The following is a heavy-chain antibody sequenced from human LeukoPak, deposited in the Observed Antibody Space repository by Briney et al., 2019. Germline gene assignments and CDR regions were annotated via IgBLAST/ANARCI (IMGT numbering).Heavy chain of an antibody. CDR1: GGSISSSNW. Sequence: SETLSLTCAVSGGSISSSNWWSWVRQPPGKGLEWIGEIYHSGSTNYNPSLKSRVTISVDTSKNQFSLKLSSVTAADTAVYYCASGYCTNGVCRKNWFDPWGQGTLVTVSS. CDR2: IYHSGST. J-gene: IGHJ5*02. D-gene: IGHD2-8*01. CDR3: ASGYCTNGVCRKNWFDP. V-gene: IGHV4-4*02.